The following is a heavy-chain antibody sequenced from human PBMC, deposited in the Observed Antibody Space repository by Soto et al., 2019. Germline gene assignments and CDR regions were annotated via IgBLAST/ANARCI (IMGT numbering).Heavy chain of an antibody. CDR2: IYHSGNT. J-gene: IGHJ4*02. Sequence: SETLSLTCDVSSGSIINNDWWGWVRQPPGKGLEWIGEIYHSGNTYYNSSLKSRVTISLDKSKSQFSLNLNSVTAADTAVYYCARALYYDFWSGYYHPYYFDYWGQGTLVTVSS. V-gene: IGHV4-4*02. CDR3: ARALYYDFWSGYYHPYYFDY. CDR1: SGSIINNDW. D-gene: IGHD3-3*01.